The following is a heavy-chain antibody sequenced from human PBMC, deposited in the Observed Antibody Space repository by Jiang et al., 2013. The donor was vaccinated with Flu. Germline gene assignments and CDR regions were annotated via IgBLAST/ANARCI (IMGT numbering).Heavy chain of an antibody. J-gene: IGHJ6*02. D-gene: IGHD6-13*01. CDR1: GGSISNGSYY. Sequence: GLVKPSQTLSLTCTVSGGSISNGSYYWSWIRQPAGKGLEWIGRIYTSGSTNYNPSLKSRVTISVDTSKNQFSLKLSSVTAADTAVYYCARSIAAAGQIKKFYYYYGMDVWGQGTTVTVSS. V-gene: IGHV4-61*02. CDR2: IYTSGST. CDR3: ARSIAAAGQIKKFYYYYGMDV.